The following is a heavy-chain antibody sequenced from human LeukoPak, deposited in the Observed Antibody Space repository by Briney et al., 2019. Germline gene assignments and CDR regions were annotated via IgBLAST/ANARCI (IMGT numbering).Heavy chain of an antibody. CDR2: TSYDGSNK. D-gene: IGHD1-1*01. V-gene: IGHV3-30*18. CDR3: AKKAPGADWSLVY. Sequence: GGSLRLSCAASGFTFSSYGMHWVCQAPGKGLEWVAVTSYDGSNKYYADSVKGRFTISRDNSKNTLYLEMNSLRAEDTAVYYCAKKAPGADWSLVYWGQGTLVTVSS. CDR1: GFTFSSYG. J-gene: IGHJ4*02.